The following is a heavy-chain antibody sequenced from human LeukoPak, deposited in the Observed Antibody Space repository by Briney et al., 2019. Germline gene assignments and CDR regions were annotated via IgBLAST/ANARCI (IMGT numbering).Heavy chain of an antibody. CDR1: SGSISSYY. V-gene: IGHV4-59*01. CDR3: ARGVYGSGSYYFDY. Sequence: PSETLSLTCTVSSGSISSYYWSWIRQPPGKGLEWIGYIYYSGSTNYNPSLKSRVTISVDTSKNQFSLKLSSVTAADTAVYYCARGVYGSGSYYFDYWGQGTLVTVPS. D-gene: IGHD3-10*01. CDR2: IYYSGST. J-gene: IGHJ4*02.